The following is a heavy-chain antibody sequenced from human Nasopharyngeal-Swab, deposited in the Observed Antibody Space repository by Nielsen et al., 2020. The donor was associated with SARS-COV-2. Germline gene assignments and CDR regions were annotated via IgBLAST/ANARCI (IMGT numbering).Heavy chain of an antibody. CDR3: TRVTRGYSYGLPSGYFDY. CDR1: GFTFGDYA. J-gene: IGHJ4*02. Sequence: GESLKISCTASGFTFGDYAMSWVRQAPGKGLEWVGFIRSKAYGGTTEYAASVKGRFTISRDDSKSIAYLQMNSLKTEDTAVYYCTRVTRGYSYGLPSGYFDYWGQGTLVTVSS. CDR2: IRSKAYGGTT. D-gene: IGHD5-18*01. V-gene: IGHV3-49*04.